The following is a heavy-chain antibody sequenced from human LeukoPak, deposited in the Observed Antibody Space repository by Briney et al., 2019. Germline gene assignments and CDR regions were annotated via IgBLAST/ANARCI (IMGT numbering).Heavy chain of an antibody. CDR1: GYTFSDHY. CDR2: IDPNTGGT. V-gene: IGHV1-2*02. CDR3: ARGVATFYGDYVFLRY. Sequence: GASVKVSCKASGYTFSDHYLHWVRQAPAQGLEWMGWIDPNTGGTDYARKFQGRVTMTRDTSISTAYMELSRLRSDDTAVYYCARGVATFYGDYVFLRYWGQGTLVTVSS. J-gene: IGHJ4*02. D-gene: IGHD4-17*01.